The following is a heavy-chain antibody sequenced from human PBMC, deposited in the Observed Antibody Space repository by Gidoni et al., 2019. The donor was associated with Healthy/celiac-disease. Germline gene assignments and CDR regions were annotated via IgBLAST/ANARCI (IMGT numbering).Heavy chain of an antibody. CDR1: GFTFSSYA. Sequence: EVQLLESGGGLVQPGGSLRLSCAASGFTFSSYAMSWVRQAPGKGLEWVSAISGSGGSTYYADSVKGRFTISRDKSKNTLYLQMNSLRAEDTAVYYCAKSWIPEPLFQHWGQGTLVTVSS. J-gene: IGHJ1*01. D-gene: IGHD5-18*01. V-gene: IGHV3-23*01. CDR3: AKSWIPEPLFQH. CDR2: ISGSGGST.